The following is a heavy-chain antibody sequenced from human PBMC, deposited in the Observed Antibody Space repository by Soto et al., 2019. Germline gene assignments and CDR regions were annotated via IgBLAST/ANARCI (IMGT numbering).Heavy chain of an antibody. V-gene: IGHV3-30*18. Sequence: GGSLRLSCAASGFTFSSYGMHWVRQAPGKGLEWVAVISYDGSNKYYADSVKGRFTISRDNSKNTLYLQMNSLRAEDTAVYYCAKDAVSSGWYRYFDYWGQGTLVTVSS. CDR1: GFTFSSYG. D-gene: IGHD6-19*01. J-gene: IGHJ4*02. CDR2: ISYDGSNK. CDR3: AKDAVSSGWYRYFDY.